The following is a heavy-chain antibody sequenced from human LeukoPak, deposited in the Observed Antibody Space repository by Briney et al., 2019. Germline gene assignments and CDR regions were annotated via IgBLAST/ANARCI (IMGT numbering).Heavy chain of an antibody. CDR1: GFTVSGNY. CDR3: AKDGDDGYFDY. V-gene: IGHV3-53*01. Sequence: PGGSLRLSCAVSGFTVSGNYMSWVRQAPGKGLEWVSLIYSGGTTYYADSVKGRFTISRDNSKNTLYLQMNSLRAEDTAVYYCAKDGDDGYFDYWGQGTLVTVSS. CDR2: IYSGGTT. J-gene: IGHJ4*02. D-gene: IGHD4-17*01.